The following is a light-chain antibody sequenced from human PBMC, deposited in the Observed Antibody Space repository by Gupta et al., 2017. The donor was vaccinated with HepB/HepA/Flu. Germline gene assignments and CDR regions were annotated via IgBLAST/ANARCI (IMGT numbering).Light chain of an antibody. CDR1: SSNIGAGFG. J-gene: IGLJ2*01. CDR3: QSYDSTLSVAI. Sequence: FVVTQPPSVSGAPGQRVTISCTGSSSNIGAGFGVHWYQQLPGTAPKLLIYDNINRPSGVPDRFSGSKSGTSASLAITGLQAEDEADYYCQSYDSTLSVAIFGGGTKLTVL. CDR2: DNI. V-gene: IGLV1-40*01.